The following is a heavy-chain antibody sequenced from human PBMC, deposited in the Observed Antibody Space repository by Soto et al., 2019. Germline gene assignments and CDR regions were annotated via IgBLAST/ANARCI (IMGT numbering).Heavy chain of an antibody. J-gene: IGHJ3*02. CDR3: AKDIGWLRFLAFDI. D-gene: IGHD5-12*01. CDR2: ISWNSGSI. V-gene: IGHV3-9*01. Sequence: QPGGSLRLSCAASGFTFDDYAMHWVRQAPGKGLEWVSGISWNSGSIGYADSVKGRFTISRDNAKNSLYLQMNSLRAEDTALYYCAKDIGWLRFLAFDIWGQGTMVTVSS. CDR1: GFTFDDYA.